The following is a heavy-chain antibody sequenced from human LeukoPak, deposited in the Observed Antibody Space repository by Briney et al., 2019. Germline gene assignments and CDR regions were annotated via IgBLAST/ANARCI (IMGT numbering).Heavy chain of an antibody. Sequence: GASVKVSCKASAYTFTSYDINWVRQATGQGLEWMGWMNPNSGNTGYAQKFQGRVTITRNTSISTAYMELSSLRSEDTAVYYCARVRYCSSTSCYKNFDYWGQGTLVTVSS. CDR1: AYTFTSYD. J-gene: IGHJ4*02. V-gene: IGHV1-8*03. CDR2: MNPNSGNT. CDR3: ARVRYCSSTSCYKNFDY. D-gene: IGHD2-2*02.